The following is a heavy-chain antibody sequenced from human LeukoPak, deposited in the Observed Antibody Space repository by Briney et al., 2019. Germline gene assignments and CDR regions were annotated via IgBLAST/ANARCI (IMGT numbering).Heavy chain of an antibody. D-gene: IGHD4-17*01. V-gene: IGHV1-18*01. Sequence: ASVQVSCKASRYNLTNYGISWVRQAPGHGREWLGWISAYNGDTNYAQQLQGRVTMTTDTSTGTAYMDLRGLRSDDTAVYYCARAPSFGDYGGDYWGQGTLVTVSS. J-gene: IGHJ4*02. CDR3: ARAPSFGDYGGDY. CDR1: RYNLTNYG. CDR2: ISAYNGDT.